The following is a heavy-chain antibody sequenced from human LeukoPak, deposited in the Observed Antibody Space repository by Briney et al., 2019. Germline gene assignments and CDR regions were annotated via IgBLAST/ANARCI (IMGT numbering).Heavy chain of an antibody. CDR1: GFTFSNYA. Sequence: PGGSLRLSCAASGFTFSNYAMSWVRQAPGKGLEWVSAISGSGGTTYYADSVKGRFTISRDNSNNTLYLQMSSLRAGDTAVYYSARHTGSTWSTGYWGQGTLVTVSS. V-gene: IGHV3-23*01. J-gene: IGHJ4*02. D-gene: IGHD6-13*01. CDR3: ARHTGSTWSTGY. CDR2: ISGSGGTT.